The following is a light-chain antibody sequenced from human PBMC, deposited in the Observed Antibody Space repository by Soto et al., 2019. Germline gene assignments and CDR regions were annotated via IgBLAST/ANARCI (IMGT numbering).Light chain of an antibody. Sequence: DGVMTQSPLSLPVTRGQPAAISCSSKQSLVHSDGIAYFSWFQQRPGRSPRRLIYKVSNRDSGVPARFSGSGSGTDFALKISRVEAEDVGVYYCMQGTHWPITFGQGTRLEIK. CDR1: QSLVHSDGIAY. CDR3: MQGTHWPIT. V-gene: IGKV2-30*02. J-gene: IGKJ5*01. CDR2: KVS.